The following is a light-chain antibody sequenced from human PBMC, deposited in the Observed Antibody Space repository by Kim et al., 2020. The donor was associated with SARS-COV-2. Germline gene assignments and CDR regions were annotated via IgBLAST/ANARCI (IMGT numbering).Light chain of an antibody. CDR2: EDN. Sequence: GKSVNISCTRSGGTIASTYVHWYQQRPGAAPTTLIYEDNLRPSGVPDRFSGSIDSSSNSASLTISGLQTEDEADYYCQSYDTDKVVFGGGTQLTVL. V-gene: IGLV6-57*03. CDR1: GGTIASTY. CDR3: QSYDTDKVV. J-gene: IGLJ3*02.